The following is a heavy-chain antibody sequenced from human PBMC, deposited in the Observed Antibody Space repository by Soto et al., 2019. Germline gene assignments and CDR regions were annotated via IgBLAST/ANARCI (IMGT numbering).Heavy chain of an antibody. CDR2: FDPEDGET. Sequence: GASVKVSCRVSGYTLTELSMHWVRQAPGKGLEWMGGFDPEDGETIYAQKFQVRVTMTEDTSTDTAYMELSSLRSEDTAVYYCATADSSGYKNFDYWGQGTLVTVSS. CDR1: GYTLTELS. V-gene: IGHV1-24*01. J-gene: IGHJ4*02. CDR3: ATADSSGYKNFDY. D-gene: IGHD3-22*01.